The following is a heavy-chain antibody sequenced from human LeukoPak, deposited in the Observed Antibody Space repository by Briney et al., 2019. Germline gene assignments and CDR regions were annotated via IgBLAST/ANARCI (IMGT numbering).Heavy chain of an antibody. V-gene: IGHV4-39*01. CDR3: ARQYSSSWYALLPDHYYYYYGMDV. CDR2: IYYSGRT. Sequence: PSETLSLTCTVSGGSISSSGYSWGWLRQPPGKGLEWNGSIYYSGRTYYNPSLKSRVTISVDTSKNQFSLKLSSVTAADTAVYYCARQYSSSWYALLPDHYYYYYGMDVWGQGTRVTVS. J-gene: IGHJ6*02. D-gene: IGHD6-13*01. CDR1: GGSISSSGYS.